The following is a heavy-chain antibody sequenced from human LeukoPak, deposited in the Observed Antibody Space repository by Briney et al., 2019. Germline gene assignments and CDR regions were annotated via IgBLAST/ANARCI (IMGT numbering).Heavy chain of an antibody. CDR2: IYYSGST. CDR1: GGSISSYY. J-gene: IGHJ6*02. D-gene: IGHD5-18*01. Sequence: SETLSLTCTVSGGSISSYYWSWIRQPPGKRLEWIGYIYYSGSTNYNPSLKSRVTISVDTSKNQFSLKLSSVTAADTAVYYCARGAGDTAMVSYGMDVWGRGTTVTVSS. V-gene: IGHV4-59*01. CDR3: ARGAGDTAMVSYGMDV.